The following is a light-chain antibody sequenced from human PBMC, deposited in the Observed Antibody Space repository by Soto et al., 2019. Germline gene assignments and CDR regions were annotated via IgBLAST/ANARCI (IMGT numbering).Light chain of an antibody. CDR1: QSFSSGK. J-gene: IGKJ4*01. V-gene: IGKV3-20*01. CDR3: LQYDTSPLT. Sequence: EIVLAQSPGTLSLPPGERATLSCRASQSFSSGKIAWFQQKPGQAPRLLMYGASSRGTGIPDRFSGGGSGTDFTLTISRLEPEDFAVYYCLQYDTSPLTFGGGTKVEIK. CDR2: GAS.